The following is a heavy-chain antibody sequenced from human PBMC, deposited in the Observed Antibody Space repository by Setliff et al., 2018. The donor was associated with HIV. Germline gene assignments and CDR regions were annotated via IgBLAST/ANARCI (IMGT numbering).Heavy chain of an antibody. D-gene: IGHD3-22*01. J-gene: IGHJ3*02. CDR2: IYYSGNT. Sequence: TLSLTCSVSGASIRGHYWSWIRQSPGKGLKWIGNIYYSGNTNYNPSFKSRVTISVDTSKNQFSLRVNSVTAADTAVYYCARSLVPSGYYYGRHAFDIWGQGTKVTVSS. V-gene: IGHV4-59*08. CDR3: ARSLVPSGYYYGRHAFDI. CDR1: GASIRGHY.